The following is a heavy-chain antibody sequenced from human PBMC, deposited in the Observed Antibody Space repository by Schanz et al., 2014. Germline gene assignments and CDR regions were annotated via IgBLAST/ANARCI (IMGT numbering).Heavy chain of an antibody. J-gene: IGHJ4*02. CDR1: GFTFSSYS. CDR3: ARGTDWNLHY. D-gene: IGHD1-1*01. CDR2: ISSSSSYI. V-gene: IGHV3-21*01. Sequence: EVHLVESGGGLVKRGGSLRLSCAASGFTFSSYSMNWVRQAPGKGLEWVSSISSSSSYIYYADSVKGRFTISRDNAKNSLYLQMNSLRAEDTAVYYCARGTDWNLHYWGQGALVTVSS.